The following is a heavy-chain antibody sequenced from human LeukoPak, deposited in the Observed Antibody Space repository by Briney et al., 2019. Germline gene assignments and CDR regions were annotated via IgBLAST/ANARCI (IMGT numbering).Heavy chain of an antibody. CDR2: INHSGNT. J-gene: IGHJ6*03. CDR1: GGSFSGYY. Sequence: SETLSLTCAVYGGSFSGYYWSWLRQPPGKGLEWIGEINHSGNTNYNPSLKSRVTISVDTSKNQFSLKLSSVTAADTAVYYCARVCRSSSLYYYYYYMDVWGKGTTVTVSS. CDR3: ARVCRSSSLYYYYYYMDV. V-gene: IGHV4-34*01. D-gene: IGHD6-6*01.